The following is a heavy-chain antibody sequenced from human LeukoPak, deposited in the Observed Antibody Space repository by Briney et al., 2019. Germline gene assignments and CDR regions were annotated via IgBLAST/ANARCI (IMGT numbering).Heavy chain of an antibody. CDR3: AREVMDNLRFDH. Sequence: ASVTVSCKASGYTFTSYYMHWVRQAPGQGREWMGIINPSGGDTSYAQKFQGRLTMTKDTSTNTVYMELTSLRSEDTAVYYCAREVMDNLRFDHWGQGTLVTVSS. CDR2: INPSGGDT. J-gene: IGHJ4*02. V-gene: IGHV1-46*01. CDR1: GYTFTSYY. D-gene: IGHD1-14*01.